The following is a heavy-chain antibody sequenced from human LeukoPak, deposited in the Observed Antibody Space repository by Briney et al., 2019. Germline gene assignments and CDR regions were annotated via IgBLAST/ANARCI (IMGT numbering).Heavy chain of an antibody. Sequence: SETLSLICAAYGGSFSGYYWSWIRQPPGKGLEWIREINHSGSTNYNPSLKSRVTISVDMSKNQFSLKLSSVTAADTAVYYCARGGIHRPDDYWGQGTLVTVSS. CDR3: ARGGIHRPDDY. CDR1: GGSFSGYY. V-gene: IGHV4-34*01. J-gene: IGHJ4*02. D-gene: IGHD2-2*01. CDR2: INHSGST.